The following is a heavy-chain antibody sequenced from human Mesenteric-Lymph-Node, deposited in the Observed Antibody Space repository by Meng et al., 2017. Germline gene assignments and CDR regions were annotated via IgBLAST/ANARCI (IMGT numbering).Heavy chain of an antibody. D-gene: IGHD2/OR15-2a*01. V-gene: IGHV1-18*01. CDR2: ISAYNGNT. J-gene: IGHJ4*02. CDR3: ARDPRTTALDY. CDR1: GYTFTSYG. Sequence: ASVKVSCKASGYTFTSYGISWVRQAPGQGLEWMGWISAYNGNTNYAQKLQGRVTMTRDTSTSTVYMELSSLRSEDTAVYYCARDPRTTALDYWGQGTLVTVSS.